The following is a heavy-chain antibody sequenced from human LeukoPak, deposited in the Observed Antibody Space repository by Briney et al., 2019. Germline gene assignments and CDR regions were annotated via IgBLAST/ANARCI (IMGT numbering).Heavy chain of an antibody. J-gene: IGHJ5*02. V-gene: IGHV4-59*01. CDR3: ARVLLSNYDFWSGYSNWFDP. Sequence: SETLSLTCTVSGGSISSYYWSWIRQPPGKGLEWIGYIYYSGSTNYNPSLKSRVTISVDTSKNQFSLKLSSVTAADTAVYYCARVLLSNYDFWSGYSNWFDPWGREPWSPSPQ. D-gene: IGHD3-3*01. CDR1: GGSISSYY. CDR2: IYYSGST.